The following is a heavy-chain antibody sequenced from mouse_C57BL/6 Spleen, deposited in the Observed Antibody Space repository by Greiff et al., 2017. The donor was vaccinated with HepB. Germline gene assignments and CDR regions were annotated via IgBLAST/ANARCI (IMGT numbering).Heavy chain of an antibody. J-gene: IGHJ4*01. CDR3: AIYSNYEGYAMDF. D-gene: IGHD2-5*01. V-gene: IGHV2-6*03. CDR2: IWSDGST. Sequence: VQGVESGPGLVAPSQSLSITCTVSGFSLTSYGVHWVRQPPGKGLEWLVVIWSDGSTTYNSALKSRLSISKDNSKSQVFLKMNSLQTADTAMYYCAIYSNYEGYAMDFWGQGTSVTVSS. CDR1: GFSLTSYG.